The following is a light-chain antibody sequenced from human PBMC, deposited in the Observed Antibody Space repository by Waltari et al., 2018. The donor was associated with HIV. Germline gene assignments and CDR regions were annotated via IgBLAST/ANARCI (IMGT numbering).Light chain of an antibody. CDR2: GAS. V-gene: IGKV3-20*01. CDR3: QQYGSSPFN. J-gene: IGKJ3*01. Sequence: IVLTQSPGTLSLSPGDRATLSCRASQSVSSHFLAWYQQKPGQAPRPLIYGASSRGTCIPDRFSGSGSGTDFTLTISRLEAEDFAVYHCQQYGSSPFNFGPGTKVDFK. CDR1: QSVSSHF.